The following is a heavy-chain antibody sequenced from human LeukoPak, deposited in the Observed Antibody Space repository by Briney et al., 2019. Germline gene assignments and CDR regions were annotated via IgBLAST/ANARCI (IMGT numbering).Heavy chain of an antibody. J-gene: IGHJ5*02. CDR3: ARDQIYGSRNTGINNWFDP. CDR2: INPNSGGT. D-gene: IGHD3-10*01. CDR1: GYTFTGYY. V-gene: IGHV1-2*02. Sequence: ASVKVSCKASGYTFTGYYMHWVRQAPGQGLEWMGWINPNSGGTNYAQKFQGRVTMTRDTSISTAYMELSRLRSDDTAVYYCARDQIYGSRNTGINNWFDPWGQGTLSPSPQ.